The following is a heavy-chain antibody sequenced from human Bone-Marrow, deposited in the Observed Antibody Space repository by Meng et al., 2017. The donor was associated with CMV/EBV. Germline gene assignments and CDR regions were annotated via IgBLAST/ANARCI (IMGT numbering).Heavy chain of an antibody. Sequence: ASVKVSCKASGYTFTSYYMHWVRQAPGQGLEWMGIINPSGGSTSYAQKFQGRVTMTRDTSTSTVYMELSSLRSEDTAVYYCARDRVMIVQKFSFDYWGQGTLVTGS. CDR1: GYTFTSYY. CDR3: ARDRVMIVQKFSFDY. CDR2: INPSGGST. V-gene: IGHV1-46*01. D-gene: IGHD3-22*01. J-gene: IGHJ4*02.